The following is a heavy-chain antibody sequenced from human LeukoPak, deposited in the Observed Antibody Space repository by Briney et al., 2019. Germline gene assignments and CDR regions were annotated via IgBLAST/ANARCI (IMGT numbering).Heavy chain of an antibody. CDR1: GFTFSSYA. CDR2: ISGSGGST. Sequence: GGSLRLSCAASGFTFSSYAMSWVRQAPGKGLEWVSAISGSGGSTYNADSVKGRFTISRDNSKNTLYLQMNSLIAEDTAVYYCATASQGSPYYYYYMDVWGKGTTVTVSS. V-gene: IGHV3-23*01. D-gene: IGHD3-10*01. J-gene: IGHJ6*03. CDR3: ATASQGSPYYYYYMDV.